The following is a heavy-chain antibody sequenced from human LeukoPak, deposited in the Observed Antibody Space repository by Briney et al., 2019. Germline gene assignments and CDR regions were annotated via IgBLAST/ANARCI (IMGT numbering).Heavy chain of an antibody. D-gene: IGHD3-3*01. J-gene: IGHJ4*02. V-gene: IGHV1-8*03. CDR2: MNPNSGNT. CDR3: ARGMYYDFWSGYYAFDY. Sequence: GASVTVSCKASGYTFTSYDINWVRQATGQGLEWMGWMNPNSGNTGYAQKFQGRVTITRNTSKSTAYMELSSLRSEDTAVYYCARGMYYDFWSGYYAFDYWGQGTLVTVSS. CDR1: GYTFTSYD.